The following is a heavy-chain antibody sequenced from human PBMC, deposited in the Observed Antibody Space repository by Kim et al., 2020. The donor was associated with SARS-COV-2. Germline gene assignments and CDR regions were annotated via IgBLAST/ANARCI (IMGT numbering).Heavy chain of an antibody. CDR3: AREWGY. CDR2: ISSDGSKT. Sequence: GGSLRLSCAASGFTFSTYAMHWVRQPPGKGLEWVAFISSDGSKTYYEDSVKGRFTISRDNSKNMVYLQMNSLRDEDTTVYYCAREWGYWGQGTLVTVSS. V-gene: IGHV3-30-3*01. CDR1: GFTFSTYA. D-gene: IGHD3-16*01. J-gene: IGHJ4*02.